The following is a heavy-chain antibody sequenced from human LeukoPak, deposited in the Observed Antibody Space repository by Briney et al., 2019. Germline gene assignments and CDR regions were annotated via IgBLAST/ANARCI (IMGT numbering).Heavy chain of an antibody. J-gene: IGHJ5*02. V-gene: IGHV4-39*01. CDR1: GGSISSSSYY. CDR2: IYYSGST. Sequence: SETLSLTCTVSGGSISSSSYYWGWIRQPPGKGLEWSGSIYYSGSTYYNPSLKSRVTISVDTSKNQFSLKLSSVTAADTAVYYCARRLSYHDSSGYYFQYNWFDPWGQGILVTVSS. D-gene: IGHD3-22*01. CDR3: ARRLSYHDSSGYYFQYNWFDP.